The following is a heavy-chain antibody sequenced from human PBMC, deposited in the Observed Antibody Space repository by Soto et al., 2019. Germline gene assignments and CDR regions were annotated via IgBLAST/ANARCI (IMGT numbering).Heavy chain of an antibody. CDR2: IYYSGST. CDR1: GGSISNYY. Sequence: PSETLSLTCTVSGGSISNYYWSWIRQPPGKGLEWIGYIYYSGSTNYNPSLKSRVTISVDTSKNQFSLKLSSVTAADTAVYYCARDYYGSGSPPLGYWGQGTLVTVSS. CDR3: ARDYYGSGSPPLGY. V-gene: IGHV4-59*01. D-gene: IGHD3-10*01. J-gene: IGHJ4*02.